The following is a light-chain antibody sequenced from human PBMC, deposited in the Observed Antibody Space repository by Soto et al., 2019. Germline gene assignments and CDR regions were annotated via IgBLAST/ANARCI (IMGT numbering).Light chain of an antibody. Sequence: EIVMTQSPATLSVSPGERATLSCRASQSVSSNLAWYQQKPGQAPRLLVYGASTRPTGIPTRFSGSGSGTEFTLTISSLQSEDFAVYYCQQYNNWPLWTFGQWTKVEIK. V-gene: IGKV3-15*01. J-gene: IGKJ1*01. CDR3: QQYNNWPLWT. CDR1: QSVSSN. CDR2: GAS.